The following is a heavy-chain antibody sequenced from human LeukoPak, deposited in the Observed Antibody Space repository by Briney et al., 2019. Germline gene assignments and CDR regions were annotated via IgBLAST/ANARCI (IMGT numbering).Heavy chain of an antibody. CDR2: IYYSGST. J-gene: IGHJ6*02. CDR3: ARGRRFGELPYYYYYYGMDV. V-gene: IGHV4-59*01. Sequence: PSETLSLTCTVSGGSISSYYWSWIRQPPGKGLEWIGYIYYSGSTNYNPSLKSRVTISVDTSKNQFSLKLSSVTAADTAVYYCARGRRFGELPYYYYYYGMDVWGQGTTVTVSS. CDR1: GGSISSYY. D-gene: IGHD3-10*01.